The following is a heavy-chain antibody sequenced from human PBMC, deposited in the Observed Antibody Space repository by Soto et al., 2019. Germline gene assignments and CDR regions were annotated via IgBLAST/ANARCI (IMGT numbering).Heavy chain of an antibody. J-gene: IGHJ6*02. CDR2: ITYEGSQI. CDR3: AKGRGEMNWANYYGLDV. CDR1: GFTFPRFG. Sequence: VQVLESGGGLVQPGGSLRLSCAASGFTFPRFGMHWVRQAPGKGLEWVALITYEGSQIYYADAVKGRFTISRDNGDNTLSLQMDNLRTEDTATYFCAKGRGEMNWANYYGLDVWGQGTTVTVSS. D-gene: IGHD7-27*01. V-gene: IGHV3-30*18.